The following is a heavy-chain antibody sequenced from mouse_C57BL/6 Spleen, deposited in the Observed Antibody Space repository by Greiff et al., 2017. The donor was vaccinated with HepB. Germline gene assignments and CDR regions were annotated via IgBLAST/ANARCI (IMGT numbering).Heavy chain of an antibody. Sequence: VQLQQPGPELVKPGASVKLSCKASGYTFTSYWMHWVKQRPGQGLEWIGNINPSNGGTNYNEKFKSKATLTVDKSSSTAYMQLSSLTSEDSAVYYCARWDYDGAWFAYWGQGTLVTVSA. CDR2: INPSNGGT. CDR1: GYTFTSYW. V-gene: IGHV1-53*01. CDR3: ARWDYDGAWFAY. J-gene: IGHJ3*01. D-gene: IGHD2-4*01.